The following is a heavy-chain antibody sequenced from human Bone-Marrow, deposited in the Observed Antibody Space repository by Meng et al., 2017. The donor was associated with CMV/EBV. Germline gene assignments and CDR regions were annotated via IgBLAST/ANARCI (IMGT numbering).Heavy chain of an antibody. D-gene: IGHD2-2*01. Sequence: ASVKVSCKASGYTFTGYYMHWVRQAPGQGLEWMGWISAYNGNTNYAQKLQGRVTMTTDTSTSTAYMKLRSLRSDDTAVYYCARVGYCSSTSCYPWDHYYGMDVWGQGTTVTVSS. CDR3: ARVGYCSSTSCYPWDHYYGMDV. CDR2: ISAYNGNT. CDR1: GYTFTGYY. V-gene: IGHV1-18*04. J-gene: IGHJ6*02.